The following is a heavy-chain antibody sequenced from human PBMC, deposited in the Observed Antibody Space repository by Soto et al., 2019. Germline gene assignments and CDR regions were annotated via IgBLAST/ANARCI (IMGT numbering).Heavy chain of an antibody. CDR1: GGTFSSYA. J-gene: IGHJ4*02. CDR3: ARDGPVDTAMGYPVGDY. V-gene: IGHV1-69*13. CDR2: IIPIFGTA. Sequence: ASVKVSCKASGGTFSSYAIIWVRQAPGQGLEWMGGIIPIFGTANYAQKFQGRVTITADESTSTAYMELSSLRSEDTAVYYCARDGPVDTAMGYPVGDYWGQGTLVTVSS. D-gene: IGHD5-18*01.